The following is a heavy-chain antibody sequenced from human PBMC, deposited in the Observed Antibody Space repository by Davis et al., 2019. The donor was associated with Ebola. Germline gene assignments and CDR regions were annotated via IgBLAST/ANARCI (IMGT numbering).Heavy chain of an antibody. CDR1: GFTFSSYS. Sequence: GGSLRLSCAASGFTFSSYSMNWVRQAPGKGLEWVSSISSSSSYIYYADSVKGRFTISRDNAKNSLYLQMNSLRAEDTAVYYCAREYYDFWRGFTSYHYYGMDVWGQGTTVTVSS. J-gene: IGHJ6*02. V-gene: IGHV3-21*04. CDR3: AREYYDFWRGFTSYHYYGMDV. D-gene: IGHD3-3*01. CDR2: ISSSSSYI.